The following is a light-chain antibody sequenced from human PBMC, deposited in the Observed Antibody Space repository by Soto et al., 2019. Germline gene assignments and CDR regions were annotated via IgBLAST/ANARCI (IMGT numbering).Light chain of an antibody. J-gene: IGKJ5*01. CDR2: GAS. CDR3: KQYKEWPPFT. CDR1: QSVSSN. V-gene: IGKV3-15*01. Sequence: EIVMTQSPATLSVSPWERATLSCRASQSVSSNLAWYQQKPGQAPSLLIYGASTRATGVPARFSGSGSGAEFTLSISSLQSEDFAVYYCKQYKEWPPFTFGQGTRLEI.